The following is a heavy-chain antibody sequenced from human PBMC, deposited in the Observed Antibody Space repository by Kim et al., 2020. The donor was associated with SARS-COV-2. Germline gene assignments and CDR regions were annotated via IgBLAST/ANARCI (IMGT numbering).Heavy chain of an antibody. CDR2: IDPSDSHT. J-gene: IGHJ3*02. CDR3: GRRLYLGTSVWNGLDI. V-gene: IGHV5-10-1*01. D-gene: IGHD3-16*01. CDR1: GYSFSNYW. Sequence: GESLKISCKGSGYSFSNYWINWVRQMPGKGLEWMGRIDPSDSHTNYSPSFQGHVTMSVDKSISTAYLQWTSLKASDTAMYYCGRRLYLGTSVWNGLDIWGQGTMVTVSS.